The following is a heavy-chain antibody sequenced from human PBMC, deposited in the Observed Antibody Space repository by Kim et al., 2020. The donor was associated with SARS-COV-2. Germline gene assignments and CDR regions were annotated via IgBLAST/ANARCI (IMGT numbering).Heavy chain of an antibody. Sequence: GGSLRLSCAASGFTFSSYGMHWVRQAPGKGLEWVAVISYDGSNKYYADSVKGRFTISRDNSKNTLYLQMNSLRAEDTAVYYCARGRKIVVVPAAMLEGYYYGMDVWGQGPTVTVSS. D-gene: IGHD2-2*01. V-gene: IGHV3-33*05. J-gene: IGHJ6*02. CDR1: GFTFSSYG. CDR3: ARGRKIVVVPAAMLEGYYYGMDV. CDR2: ISYDGSNK.